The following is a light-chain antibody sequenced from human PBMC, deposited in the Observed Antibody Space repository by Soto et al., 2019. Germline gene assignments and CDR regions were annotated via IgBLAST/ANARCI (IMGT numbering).Light chain of an antibody. Sequence: QSALTQPPSASGSPGQSVTISCTGTGSDVGAYNYVSWYRQYPGKAPKHVIFEVNKRPSGVPDRISGSKSGITASLTVSGLQAEDEADYYCCSYAGSNNYVFGTGTKVPVL. CDR2: EVN. CDR3: CSYAGSNNYV. CDR1: GSDVGAYNY. V-gene: IGLV2-8*01. J-gene: IGLJ1*01.